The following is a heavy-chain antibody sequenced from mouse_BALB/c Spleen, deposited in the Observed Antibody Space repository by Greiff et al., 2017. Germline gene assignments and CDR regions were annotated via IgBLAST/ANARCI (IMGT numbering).Heavy chain of an antibody. CDR3: ARTGLFAY. CDR2: IDPSDSYT. D-gene: IGHD4-1*01. V-gene: IGHV1-69*02. Sequence: QVQLKQPGAELVKPGASVKLSCKASGYTFTSYWMHWVKQRPGQGLEWIGEIDPSDSYTNYNQKFKGKATLTVDKSSSTAYMQLSSLTSEDSAVYYCARTGLFAYWGQGTLVTVSA. J-gene: IGHJ3*01. CDR1: GYTFTSYW.